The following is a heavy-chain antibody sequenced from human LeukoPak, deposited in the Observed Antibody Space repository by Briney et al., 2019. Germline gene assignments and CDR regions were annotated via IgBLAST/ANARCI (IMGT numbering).Heavy chain of an antibody. D-gene: IGHD3-22*01. J-gene: IGHJ4*02. CDR1: GFTFSSHS. CDR2: ISSSGRYI. CDR3: TREQSSDISCYVY. Sequence: GGSLRLSCAASGFTFSSHSMNWVRQAPGKGLEWVSSISSSGRYIYYADSVEGRFTVSRDNAKSSVYLQMDSLKAEDTAVYYCTREQSSDISCYVYWGQGTLVTVSS. V-gene: IGHV3-21*06.